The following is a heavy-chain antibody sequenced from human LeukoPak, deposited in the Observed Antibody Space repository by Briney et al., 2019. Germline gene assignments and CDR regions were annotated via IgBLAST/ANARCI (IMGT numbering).Heavy chain of an antibody. CDR3: ARRGDWDAFDI. D-gene: IGHD2-21*02. V-gene: IGHV3-7*01. CDR2: INQEGSEK. J-gene: IGHJ3*02. CDR1: GFTFSSYW. Sequence: GGSLRLSRAASGFTFSSYWMSWVRQAPGKGLEWVANINQEGSEKYYVDSVKGRFTISRDNAKNSLYLQMNSLRAEDTAVYYCARRGDWDAFDIWGQGTMVTVSS.